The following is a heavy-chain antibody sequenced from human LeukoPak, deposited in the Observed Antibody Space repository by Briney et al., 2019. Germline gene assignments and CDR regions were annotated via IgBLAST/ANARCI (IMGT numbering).Heavy chain of an antibody. CDR3: SRSCGSTSCSDGDWFDP. CDR2: MHYSGNT. J-gene: IGHJ5*02. Sequence: SETLSLTCTVSGGSIISTDCYWGWIRQPPGKGLEWIASMHYSGNTYVNPTLKSRVTISVDASKNQLSLYLNSVTAADTGVYYCSRSCGSTSCSDGDWFDPWGQGTLVTVSS. CDR1: GGSIISTDCY. V-gene: IGHV4-39*01. D-gene: IGHD2-2*01.